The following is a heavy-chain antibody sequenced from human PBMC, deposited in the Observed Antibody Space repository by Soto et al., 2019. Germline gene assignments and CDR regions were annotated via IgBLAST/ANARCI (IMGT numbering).Heavy chain of an antibody. CDR1: NGPVTSPTNW. Sequence: QVPLPESGPGLVEPSGTLSLTCAVSNGPVTSPTNWWSWVRQPPGKGLEWIGDIYHSGSTNYNPSLKRRVTISVDKSKNQFSLRLNSVTAADTAVYYCARGDDSGSWYYYYMEVWGKGTTVTVSS. CDR3: ARGDDSGSWYYYYMEV. J-gene: IGHJ6*03. D-gene: IGHD3-10*01. CDR2: IYHSGST. V-gene: IGHV4-4*02.